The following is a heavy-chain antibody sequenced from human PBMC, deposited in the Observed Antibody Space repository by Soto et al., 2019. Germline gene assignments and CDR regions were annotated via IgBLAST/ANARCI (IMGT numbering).Heavy chain of an antibody. J-gene: IGHJ5*02. CDR1: GGSISSSSYY. CDR2: VYYGGST. CDR3: ARGPGAEPRPNNWFDP. Sequence: SETLSLTCTVSGGSISSSSYYWGWIRQPPGKGLEWIGNVYYGGSTYYNPSLKSRVTISVETSKNQFSLKLSSVTAADTAVYYCARGPGAEPRPNNWFDPWGQGTLVTVSS. V-gene: IGHV4-39*01.